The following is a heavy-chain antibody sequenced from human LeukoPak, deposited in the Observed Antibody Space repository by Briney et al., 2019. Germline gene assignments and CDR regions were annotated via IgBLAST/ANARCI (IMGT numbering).Heavy chain of an antibody. J-gene: IGHJ6*02. D-gene: IGHD6-19*01. V-gene: IGHV3-7*01. CDR3: ARDSTVATYYGVDV. CDR1: GFTFRSYW. CDR2: IQADGSEK. Sequence: GGSLRLSCAASGFTFRSYWMSWGRQAPGKGLEWVANIQADGSEKNYIDSVQGRFTIPKDNAKTSLYLQMNSLRADDTAVYYCARDSTVATYYGVDVWGQGTTVTVSS.